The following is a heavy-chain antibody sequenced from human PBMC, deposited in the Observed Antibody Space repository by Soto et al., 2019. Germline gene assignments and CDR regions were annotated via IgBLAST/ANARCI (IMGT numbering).Heavy chain of an antibody. V-gene: IGHV3-21*01. CDR1: GFTFSTYT. J-gene: IGHJ4*02. CDR3: ARGVYYFVY. CDR2: ISSGSSYI. Sequence: PGGSLRLSCAASGFTFSTYTLNWVRQAPGKGLEWVSSISSGSSYIYYAGSVKGRFTISRDNAKNSLYLQMNSLRAEDTAVYYCARGVYYFVYWGQGTLVTVSS.